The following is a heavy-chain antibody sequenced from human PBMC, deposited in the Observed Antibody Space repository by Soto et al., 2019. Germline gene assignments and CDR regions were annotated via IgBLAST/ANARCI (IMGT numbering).Heavy chain of an antibody. CDR2: ISYSGRT. Sequence: SETLSLTCTVSGASIITDNYFWVWIRQSPRRGLELIGSISYSGRTYDNPSLQSRVTISIDASKNQFSLKLTSVTTADTAVYYCARRRARDDGGNHHPYYLVRWGQGALDTVSS. V-gene: IGHV4-39*01. CDR3: ARRRARDDGGNHHPYYLVR. CDR1: GASIITDNYF. D-gene: IGHD4-17*01. J-gene: IGHJ4*02.